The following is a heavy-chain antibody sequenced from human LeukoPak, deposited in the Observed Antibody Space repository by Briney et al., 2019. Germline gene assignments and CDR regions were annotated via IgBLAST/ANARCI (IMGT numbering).Heavy chain of an antibody. J-gene: IGHJ6*03. D-gene: IGHD1-1*01. CDR1: SVSCNNYY. V-gene: IGHV4-34*01. CDR2: INHSGSA. CDR3: ARSKETETTFHYFDYYMDV. Sequence: PSETLSLTCAVYSVSCNNYYWNWIRQPPGKGLEWIGQINHSGSASYNAALKSRITISVDTSKNQFSLKVNSVTAADTAVYFCARSKETETTFHYFDYYMDVWGKGTTATLSS.